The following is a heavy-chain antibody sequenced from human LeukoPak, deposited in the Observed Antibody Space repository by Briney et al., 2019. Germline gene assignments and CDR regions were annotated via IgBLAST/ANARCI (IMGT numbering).Heavy chain of an antibody. CDR1: GFTFSSYS. Sequence: PGGSLRLSCAASGFTFSSYSMNWVRQAPGKGLEWVSYISSSSSTIYYADSVKGRFTISRDNAKNSLYLQMNSLRAEDTAVYYCAREHGDHAEYFQHWGQGTLVTVSS. CDR2: ISSSSSTI. CDR3: AREHGDHAEYFQH. V-gene: IGHV3-48*04. D-gene: IGHD4-17*01. J-gene: IGHJ1*01.